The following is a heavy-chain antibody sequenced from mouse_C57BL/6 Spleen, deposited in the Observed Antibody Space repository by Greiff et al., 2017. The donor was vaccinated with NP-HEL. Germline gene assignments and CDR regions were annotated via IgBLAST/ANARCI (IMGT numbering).Heavy chain of an antibody. J-gene: IGHJ3*01. CDR3: ARDYSTRAWGY. D-gene: IGHD2-5*01. CDR1: GYTFTDYY. Sequence: VQLQQSGPELVKPGASVKISCKASGYTFTDYYMNWVKQSHGKSLEWIGDINPNNGGTSYNQKFKGKATLTVDKSSSTAYMELRSLTSEDSAVYYCARDYSTRAWGYWGQGTLVTVSA. V-gene: IGHV1-26*01. CDR2: INPNNGGT.